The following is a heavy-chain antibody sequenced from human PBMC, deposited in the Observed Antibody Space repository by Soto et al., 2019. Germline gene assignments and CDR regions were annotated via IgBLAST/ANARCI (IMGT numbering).Heavy chain of an antibody. J-gene: IGHJ5*02. CDR2: ISSSSSTI. CDR1: GFTFSSNL. CDR3: ARHPERIAEIGWFDP. V-gene: IGHV3-48*01. D-gene: IGHD6-13*01. Sequence: GGSLRLSCVGSGFTFSSNLMTWVRQAPGKGLEWVSYISSSSSTIYYADSVKGRFTISRDNAKNSLYLQMNSLRAEDTAVYYCARHPERIAEIGWFDPWGQGTLVTVSS.